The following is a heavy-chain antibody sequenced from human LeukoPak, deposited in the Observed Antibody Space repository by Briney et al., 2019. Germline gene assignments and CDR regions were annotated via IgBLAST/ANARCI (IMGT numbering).Heavy chain of an antibody. D-gene: IGHD2-2*01. J-gene: IGHJ4*02. CDR1: GFTFSSYA. Sequence: GGSLRLSCAASGFTFSSYAMSWVRQAPGKGLEWVSAISGSGGSTYYADSVKGRFTISRDNSKNTLYLQMNSLGGEDTAVYYCAKDPPVVPAATEDYWGQGTLVTVSS. CDR2: ISGSGGST. V-gene: IGHV3-23*01. CDR3: AKDPPVVPAATEDY.